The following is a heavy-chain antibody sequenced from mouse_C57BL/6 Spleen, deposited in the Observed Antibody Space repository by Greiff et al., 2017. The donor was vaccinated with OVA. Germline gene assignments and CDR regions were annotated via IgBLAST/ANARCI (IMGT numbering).Heavy chain of an antibody. CDR1: GYTFTDYY. J-gene: IGHJ2*01. D-gene: IGHD1-2*01. CDR2: INPNNGGT. CDR3: ARGGCDNYDGYD. V-gene: IGHV1-26*01. Sequence: VQLQQSGPELVKPGASVKISCKASGYTFTDYYMNWVKQGQGKSLEWIGDINPNNGGTSYNKKFKGRATLTADKSTSTASMELSSLTSEDSAVYYCARGGCDNYDGYDWGKGTTLTVSS.